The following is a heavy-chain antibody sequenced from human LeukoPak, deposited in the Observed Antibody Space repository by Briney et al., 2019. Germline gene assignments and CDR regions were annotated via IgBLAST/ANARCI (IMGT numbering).Heavy chain of an antibody. D-gene: IGHD6-13*01. J-gene: IGHJ4*02. Sequence: PMASVKVSCKASGYTFTGYYMHWVRQAPGQGLEWMGWINPNSGGTNYAQKFQGRVTMTRDTSISTAYMELSRLRSDDTAVYYCARVRSPRGYYYFDYWGQGTLVTVSS. CDR3: ARVRSPRGYYYFDY. V-gene: IGHV1-2*02. CDR1: GYTFTGYY. CDR2: INPNSGGT.